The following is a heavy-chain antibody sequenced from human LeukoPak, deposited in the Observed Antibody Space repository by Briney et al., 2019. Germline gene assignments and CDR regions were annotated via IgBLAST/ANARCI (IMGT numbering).Heavy chain of an antibody. CDR3: ARDLYSSGWLDY. CDR1: GFTFSSYA. CDR2: ISYDGSNK. J-gene: IGHJ4*02. Sequence: GGSLRLSCAASGFTFSSYAMHWVRQAPGKGLEWVAVISYDGSNKYYADSVKGRFTISRDNSKNTLYLQMSSLRAEDTAVYYCARDLYSSGWLDYWGQGTLVTVSS. D-gene: IGHD6-19*01. V-gene: IGHV3-30-3*01.